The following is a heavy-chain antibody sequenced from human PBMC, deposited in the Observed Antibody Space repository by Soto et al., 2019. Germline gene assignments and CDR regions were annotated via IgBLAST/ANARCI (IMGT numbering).Heavy chain of an antibody. CDR1: GFTFSNAW. V-gene: IGHV3-15*07. CDR2: IKSKTDGGTT. CDR3: TTDPYFYYYGMDV. J-gene: IGHJ6*02. Sequence: EVQLVESGGGLVKPGGSLRLSCAASGFTFSNAWMNWVRQAPGKGLEWVGRIKSKTDGGTTDYAAPVKGRFTISRDDSKHTLYLQMNSLKTEDTAVYYCTTDPYFYYYGMDVWGQGTTVTVSS.